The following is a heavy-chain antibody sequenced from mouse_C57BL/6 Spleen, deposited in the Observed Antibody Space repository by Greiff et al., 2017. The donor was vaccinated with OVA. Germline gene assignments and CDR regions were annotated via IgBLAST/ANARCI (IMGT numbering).Heavy chain of an antibody. CDR1: GYTFTGYW. Sequence: QVQLQQSGAELMKPGASVKLSCKATGYTFTGYWIEWVKQRPGHGLEWIGEILPGSGSTYYNEKFKGKATFTADTSSNTAYMQLSSLTTEDSAIYYCARSDYYSSSYDYYAMDYWGQGTSVTVSS. V-gene: IGHV1-9*01. D-gene: IGHD1-1*01. CDR3: ARSDYYSSSYDYYAMDY. CDR2: ILPGSGST. J-gene: IGHJ4*01.